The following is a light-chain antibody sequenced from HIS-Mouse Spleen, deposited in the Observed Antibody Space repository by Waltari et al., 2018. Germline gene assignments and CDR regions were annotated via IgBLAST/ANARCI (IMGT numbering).Light chain of an antibody. CDR2: EVS. CDR1: SRDVAGYNF. Sequence: QSALTHPPSASGSPGPSVTISCTVPSRDVAGYNFVPWYQQHPGKAPKLMIYEVSKRPSGVPDRFSGSKSGNTASLTVSGLQAEDEADYYCSSYAGSNNFVFGTGTKVTVL. CDR3: SSYAGSNNFV. J-gene: IGLJ1*01. V-gene: IGLV2-8*01.